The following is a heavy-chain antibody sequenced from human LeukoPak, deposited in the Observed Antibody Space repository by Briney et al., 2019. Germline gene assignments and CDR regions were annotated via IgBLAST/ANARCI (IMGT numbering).Heavy chain of an antibody. Sequence: NPSETLSLTCTVSGGSISSYYWSWIRQPPGKGLEWIGYIYCSGSTDYNPSLKSRVTISVDTSKNQFSLKLSSVTAADTAVYYCARFPRSRYYYDSSGLYWGQGTLVTVSS. CDR1: GGSISSYY. V-gene: IGHV4-59*08. CDR3: ARFPRSRYYYDSSGLY. CDR2: IYCSGST. D-gene: IGHD3-22*01. J-gene: IGHJ4*02.